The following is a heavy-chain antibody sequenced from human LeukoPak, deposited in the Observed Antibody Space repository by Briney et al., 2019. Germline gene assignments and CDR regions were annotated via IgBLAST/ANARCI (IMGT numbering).Heavy chain of an antibody. CDR1: GGSISSYY. CDR3: ARGPDIVVVPAAISFDY. D-gene: IGHD2-2*02. J-gene: IGHJ4*02. V-gene: IGHV4-34*01. Sequence: PSETLSLTCTVSGGSISSYYWSWIRQPPGKGLEWIGEINHSGSTNYNPSLKSRVTISVDASKNQFSLKLSSVTAADTAVYYCARGPDIVVVPAAISFDYWGQGTLVTVSS. CDR2: INHSGST.